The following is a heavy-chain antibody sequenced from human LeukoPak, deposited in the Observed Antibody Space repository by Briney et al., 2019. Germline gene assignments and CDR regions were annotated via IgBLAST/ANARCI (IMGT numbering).Heavy chain of an antibody. D-gene: IGHD3-3*01. CDR3: AKNKLESWFDP. Sequence: ASVKESCKASGYTFTSSGISWVRQAPGQGLEWMGWISAYNGNTHYVQNLQGRVTMTTNTPTSTAYMELRSLRSDDTAVYYCAKNKLESWFDPWAQGTLVTVSS. CDR2: ISAYNGNT. CDR1: GYTFTSSG. V-gene: IGHV1-18*01. J-gene: IGHJ5*02.